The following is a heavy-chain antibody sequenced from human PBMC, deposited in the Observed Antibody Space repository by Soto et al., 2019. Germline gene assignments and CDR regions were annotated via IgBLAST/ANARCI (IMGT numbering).Heavy chain of an antibody. D-gene: IGHD3-22*01. J-gene: IGHJ4*02. CDR3: ARDPHYFYDSTGYYDY. V-gene: IGHV3-74*01. CDR1: GFTFDEYG. CDR2: INSDGSST. Sequence: GGSLRLSCGASGFTFDEYGMHWVRQAPGKGLVWVSRINSDGSSTSYADSVKGRFTISRDNAKNTLYLQMNSLRAEDTAVYYCARDPHYFYDSTGYYDYWGQGTLVTVSS.